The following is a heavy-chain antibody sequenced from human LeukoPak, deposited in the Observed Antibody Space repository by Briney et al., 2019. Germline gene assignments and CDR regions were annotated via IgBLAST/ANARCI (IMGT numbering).Heavy chain of an antibody. CDR1: GCTFSIYA. CDR2: IIPIFGTA. V-gene: IGHV1-69*01. Sequence: SVTVSCKASGCTFSIYAISWVRQAPGQGLEWMGGIIPIFGTANYAQKFQGRVTITADESTSTAYMELSSLRSEDTAVYYCARAESVAGNFDYWGQGTLVTVSS. J-gene: IGHJ4*02. D-gene: IGHD6-19*01. CDR3: ARAESVAGNFDY.